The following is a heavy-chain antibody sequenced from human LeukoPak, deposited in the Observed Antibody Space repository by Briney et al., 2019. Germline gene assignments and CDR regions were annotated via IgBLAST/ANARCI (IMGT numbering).Heavy chain of an antibody. V-gene: IGHV3-66*03. Sequence: PGGSLRLSCTVSGFTVSSNSMSWVRQAPGKGLEWVSFIYSDNTHYSDSVKGRFTISRDHSKNTLYLQMNSLRTEDTAVYYCARHSAEKYTGAYGWAPPDDYWGQGTLVTVSS. J-gene: IGHJ4*02. CDR3: ARHSAEKYTGAYGWAPPDDY. CDR2: IYSDNT. D-gene: IGHD7-27*01. CDR1: GFTVSSNS.